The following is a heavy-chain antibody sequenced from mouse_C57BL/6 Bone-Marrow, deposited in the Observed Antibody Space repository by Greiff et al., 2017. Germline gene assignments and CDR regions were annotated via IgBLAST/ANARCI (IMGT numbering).Heavy chain of an antibody. J-gene: IGHJ2*01. Sequence: VQLQQPGAELVKPGASVTLSCKASGYTFTSYWMHWVKQRPGQGLEWIGMIHPNSGSTNYNEKFKSKATLTVDKSSSTAYMQLSSLTSEDSAVYYCARVYYRYYFDYWGQGTTLTVSS. D-gene: IGHD2-14*01. V-gene: IGHV1-64*01. CDR1: GYTFTSYW. CDR3: ARVYYRYYFDY. CDR2: IHPNSGST.